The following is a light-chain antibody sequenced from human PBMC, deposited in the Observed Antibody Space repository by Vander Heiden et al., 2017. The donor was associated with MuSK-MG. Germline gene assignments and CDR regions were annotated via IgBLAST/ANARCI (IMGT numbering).Light chain of an antibody. CDR3: QVWDASRDHVV. Sequence: SYVLTQEPSVSVAPGQTATISCGGNNIGGKSVHWYQQKPGQAPVLVVYDDSDRPSGISERFSGSNSGNTATLTISRVEAGDEADYSCQVWDASRDHVVFGGGTKLTVL. J-gene: IGLJ2*01. V-gene: IGLV3-21*02. CDR2: DDS. CDR1: NIGGKS.